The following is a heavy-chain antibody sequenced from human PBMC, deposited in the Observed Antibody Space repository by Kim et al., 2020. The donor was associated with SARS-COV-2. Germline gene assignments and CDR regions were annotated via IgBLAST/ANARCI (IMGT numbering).Heavy chain of an antibody. CDR3: ARDHITAPLYGMDV. Sequence: SVKVSCKASGGTFSSYAISWVRHAPGQGLEWMGGIIPIFGTANYAQKFQGRVTITADESTSTAYMELSSLRSEDTAVYYCARDHITAPLYGMDVWGQGTTVTVSS. J-gene: IGHJ6*02. D-gene: IGHD2-21*01. CDR2: IIPIFGTA. V-gene: IGHV1-69*13. CDR1: GGTFSSYA.